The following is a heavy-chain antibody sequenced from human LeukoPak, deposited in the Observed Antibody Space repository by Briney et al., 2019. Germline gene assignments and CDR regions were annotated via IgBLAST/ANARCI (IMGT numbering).Heavy chain of an antibody. J-gene: IGHJ4*02. CDR3: ARSNWDSNVGIDY. D-gene: IGHD1-7*01. CDR1: GGSISSSSHY. V-gene: IGHV4-39*01. CDR2: MYYSGIT. Sequence: SETLSLTCTVSGGSISSSSHYWGWIRQPPGTGLEWIGTMYYSGITYYNPSLKSRVTTSVDTSKNQFTLKVSSVTAADTAVYYCARSNWDSNVGIDYWGQGILVIVSS.